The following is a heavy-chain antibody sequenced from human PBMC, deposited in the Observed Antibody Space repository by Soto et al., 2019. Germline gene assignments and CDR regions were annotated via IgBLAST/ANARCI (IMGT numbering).Heavy chain of an antibody. V-gene: IGHV3-23*01. D-gene: IGHD3-16*02. Sequence: EVQLLQSGGGLVQPGGSLRLSCAASGFTFSTYAMTWVRQAPGKGLEWVSSITGSGGTTHHADSVKGRFTITRDNSHITVNRLRTSVRAEDTGVNFCARDRSRYRSGGNLDYWGQGTLVTVSS. J-gene: IGHJ4*02. CDR2: ITGSGGTT. CDR3: ARDRSRYRSGGNLDY. CDR1: GFTFSTYA.